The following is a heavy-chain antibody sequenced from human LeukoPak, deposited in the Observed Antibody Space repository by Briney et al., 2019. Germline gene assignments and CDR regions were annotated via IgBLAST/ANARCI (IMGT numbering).Heavy chain of an antibody. J-gene: IGHJ6*02. V-gene: IGHV3-30-3*01. Sequence: PGGSLRLSCAASGFTFSSYAMHWVRRAPGKGLEGVAVISYDGSNKYYADSVKGRFTISRDNSKNTLYLQMNSLRAEDTAVYYCARGINDFWSGYYYGMDVWGQGTTVTVSS. D-gene: IGHD3-3*01. CDR2: ISYDGSNK. CDR1: GFTFSSYA. CDR3: ARGINDFWSGYYYGMDV.